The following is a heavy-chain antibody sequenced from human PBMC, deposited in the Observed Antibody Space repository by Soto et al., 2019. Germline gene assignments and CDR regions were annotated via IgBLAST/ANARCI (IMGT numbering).Heavy chain of an antibody. V-gene: IGHV3-23*01. D-gene: IGHD5-12*01. J-gene: IGHJ3*01. CDR2: ISGSGDRT. CDR3: TWSLVARDAFDE. Sequence: GGSLRLSCAASVFTFSTSVMSWVRQAPGKGLQWVSSISGSGDRTYYADSVKGRFTVSRDNSKNTLYLDMNTVTADDTALYYCTWSLVARDAFDEWGQGTMITVSS. CDR1: VFTFSTSV.